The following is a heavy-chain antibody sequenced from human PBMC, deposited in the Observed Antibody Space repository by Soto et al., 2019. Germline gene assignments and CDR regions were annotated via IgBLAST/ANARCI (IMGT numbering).Heavy chain of an antibody. V-gene: IGHV5-51*01. Sequence: PGESLKISCRTSGYRLTSYWIAWVRQMPGKGLEWMGIIFPSDSDTRYSPSFQGQVTISADRSTSTVFLQWASLKASGTAVYFCARKDKSGYFNWFDPWGQGTLVTVSS. CDR1: GYRLTSYW. D-gene: IGHD3-22*01. CDR2: IFPSDSDT. CDR3: ARKDKSGYFNWFDP. J-gene: IGHJ5*02.